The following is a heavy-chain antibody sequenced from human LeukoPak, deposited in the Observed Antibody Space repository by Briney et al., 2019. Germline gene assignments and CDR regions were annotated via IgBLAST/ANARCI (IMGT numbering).Heavy chain of an antibody. CDR3: ARESGSSTPHYYYYYGMDV. D-gene: IGHD6-13*01. CDR2: ISSSGSTI. V-gene: IGHV3-11*01. J-gene: IGHJ6*02. CDR1: GFTFSDYY. Sequence: PGGSLRLSCAAPGFTFSDYYMSRIRQAPGKGLGWGSYISSSGSTIYYADSVKGRFTISRDNSKNTLYLQMNGLRAEDTAVYYCARESGSSTPHYYYYYGMDVWGQGTTVTVSS.